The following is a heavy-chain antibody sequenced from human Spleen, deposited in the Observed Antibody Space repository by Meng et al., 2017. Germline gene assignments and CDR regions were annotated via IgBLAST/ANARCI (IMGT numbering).Heavy chain of an antibody. D-gene: IGHD4-11*01. CDR3: ARGPTTMAHDFDY. Sequence: VELTQGVEGLLEPSETLPRSWFFVGVSFSDYYRSWIRQPPGKGLDWIGEINHSGSTNYNPSLESRATISVDTSQNNLSLKLSSVTAADSAVYYCARGPTTMAHDFDYWGQGTLVTVSS. V-gene: IGHV4-34*01. CDR2: INHSGST. CDR1: GVSFSDYY. J-gene: IGHJ4*02.